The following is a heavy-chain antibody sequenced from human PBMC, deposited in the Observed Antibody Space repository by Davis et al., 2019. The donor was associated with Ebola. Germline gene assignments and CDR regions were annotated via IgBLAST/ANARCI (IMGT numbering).Heavy chain of an antibody. CDR3: ARDRFASGSYYNGRLDY. Sequence: GSLRLSCAASGFSFSAFGMHWVRQAPGKGLEWVALIWYDGTKQYYADSVNGRFTISRDNSKNTLYLQMNSLRAEDTAVFYCARDRFASGSYYNGRLDYWGQGALVTVSS. J-gene: IGHJ4*02. CDR2: IWYDGTKQ. D-gene: IGHD3-10*01. CDR1: GFSFSAFG. V-gene: IGHV3-33*01.